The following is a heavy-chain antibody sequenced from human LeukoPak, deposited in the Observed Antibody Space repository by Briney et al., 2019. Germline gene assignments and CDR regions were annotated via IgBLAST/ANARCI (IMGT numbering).Heavy chain of an antibody. D-gene: IGHD6-19*01. J-gene: IGHJ3*02. CDR3: ARDGIAVAEDAFDI. Sequence: PGGSLRLSCAASGFTFSSYAMHWVRQAPGKGLEWVSSISSSSSYIYYADSVKGRFTISRDNAKNSLYLQMNSLRAEDTAVYYCARDGIAVAEDAFDIWGQGTMVTVSS. V-gene: IGHV3-21*01. CDR1: GFTFSSYA. CDR2: ISSSSSYI.